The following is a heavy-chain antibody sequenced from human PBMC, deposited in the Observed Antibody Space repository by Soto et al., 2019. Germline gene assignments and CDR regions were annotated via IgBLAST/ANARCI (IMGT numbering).Heavy chain of an antibody. V-gene: IGHV2-5*02. D-gene: IGHD2-15*01. J-gene: IGHJ3*01. CDR3: AHQSSLKTLDAFDV. Sequence: QITLKESGPTLVKPTQTLTLTCTFSGFSLTTRAVGVTWIRQPPGKALEWLALIYWDDDKRYSPSLNGRLTITKDTSKNQVVLTMTNMNAVDTATYCCAHQSSLKTLDAFDVWGQGTMVTVSS. CDR2: IYWDDDK. CDR1: GFSLTTRAVG.